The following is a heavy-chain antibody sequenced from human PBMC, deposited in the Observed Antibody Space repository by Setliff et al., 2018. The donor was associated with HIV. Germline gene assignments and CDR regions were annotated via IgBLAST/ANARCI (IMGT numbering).Heavy chain of an antibody. V-gene: IGHV4-30-4*08. CDR3: ARDVPWGDYYYYMDV. D-gene: IGHD3-16*01. Sequence: KTSETLSLTCTVSGGSISSGDYYWSWIRQPPGKGLEWIGNIYDSESTYYNPSLKSRVTISVDTSKNHFSLKLNSVTAADTAVYYCARDVPWGDYYYYMDVWGKGTTVTVSS. J-gene: IGHJ6*03. CDR1: GGSISSGDYY. CDR2: IYDSEST.